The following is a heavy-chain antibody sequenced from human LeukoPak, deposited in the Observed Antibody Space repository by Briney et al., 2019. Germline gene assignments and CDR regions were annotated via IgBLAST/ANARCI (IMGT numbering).Heavy chain of an antibody. CDR3: ARERQGRAYSFDI. D-gene: IGHD3-16*01. CDR1: VGSVTSGSYY. Sequence: SETLSLTCTVSVGSVTSGSYYWSWIRQPAGKGLEWLGRIYNSGSTNYNPSLKSRVTISVDTSDTQFSLKLSSVSAADTAIYYCARERQGRAYSFDIWGQGTLVTVSS. V-gene: IGHV4-61*02. J-gene: IGHJ3*02. CDR2: IYNSGST.